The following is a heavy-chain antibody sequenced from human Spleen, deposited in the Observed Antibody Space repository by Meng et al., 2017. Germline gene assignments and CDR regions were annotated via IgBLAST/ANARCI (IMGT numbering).Heavy chain of an antibody. CDR2: ISAYNGNT. J-gene: IGHJ4*02. V-gene: IGHV1-18*01. CDR1: GYTFTSYG. D-gene: IGHD6-19*01. CDR3: AIAGYSSGWLVNYFDQ. Sequence: ASVKVSCKASGYTFTSYGISWVRQAPGQGLEWMGWISAYNGNTNYAQKLQGRVTMTTDTSTSTAYMELRSLRSDDTAVYYCAIAGYSSGWLVNYFDQWGQGTPVTVSS.